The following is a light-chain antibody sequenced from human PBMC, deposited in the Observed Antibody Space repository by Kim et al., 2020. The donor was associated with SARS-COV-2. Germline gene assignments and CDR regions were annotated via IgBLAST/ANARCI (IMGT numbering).Light chain of an antibody. Sequence: VACGQTVRITCQGDSLRSYYATWYQQKPGQAPIVVIYGKNNRPSGIPDRFSGSSSGNAASLTTTATEADDEADYYCNSRDSDDNVVFGGGTQLTVL. CDR2: GKN. CDR3: NSRDSDDNVV. J-gene: IGLJ2*01. CDR1: SLRSYY. V-gene: IGLV3-19*01.